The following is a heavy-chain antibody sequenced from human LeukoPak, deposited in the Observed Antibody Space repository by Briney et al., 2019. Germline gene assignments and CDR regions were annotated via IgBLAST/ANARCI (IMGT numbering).Heavy chain of an antibody. J-gene: IGHJ4*02. CDR1: GFTFSSYE. Sequence: GGSLRLSCAASGFTFSSYERNWVRQAPGKGLEWVSYISSSGSTIYYADSVKGRFTISRDNAKNSLYLQMNSLRAEDTAVYYCARTAFDDSRWGQGTLVTVSS. CDR2: ISSSGSTI. D-gene: IGHD3-16*01. CDR3: ARTAFDDSR. V-gene: IGHV3-48*03.